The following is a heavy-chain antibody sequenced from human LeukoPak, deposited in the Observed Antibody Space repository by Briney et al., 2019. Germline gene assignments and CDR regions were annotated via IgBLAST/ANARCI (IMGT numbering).Heavy chain of an antibody. J-gene: IGHJ6*02. D-gene: IGHD3-16*01. CDR2: INHNGNVN. V-gene: IGHV3-7*03. Sequence: GGSLRLSCAASGITLSSYWMHWVRQAPGKGLEWVASINHNGNVNYYVDSVKGRFTISRDNAKNSLYLQMSNLRAEDTAVYFCARGGGLDVWGQGATVTVSS. CDR3: ARGGGLDV. CDR1: GITLSSYW.